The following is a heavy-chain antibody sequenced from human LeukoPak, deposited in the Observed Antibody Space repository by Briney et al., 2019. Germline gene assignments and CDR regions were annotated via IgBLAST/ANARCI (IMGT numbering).Heavy chain of an antibody. CDR1: GGTLRSYA. V-gene: IGHV1-69*05. CDR3: ARDNYPIFGVVITLSY. Sequence: ASVKVSCKASGGTLRSYAISWVRQAPGQGLEWMGRIIPIFGTANYAQKFQGRVTITTDESTSTAYMELSSLRSEDTAVYYCARDNYPIFGVVITLSYWGQGTLVTVSS. CDR2: IIPIFGTA. D-gene: IGHD3-3*01. J-gene: IGHJ4*02.